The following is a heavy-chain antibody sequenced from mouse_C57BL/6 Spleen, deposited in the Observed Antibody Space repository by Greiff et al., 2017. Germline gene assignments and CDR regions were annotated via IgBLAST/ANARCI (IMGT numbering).Heavy chain of an antibody. CDR1: GYTFTSYW. J-gene: IGHJ1*03. V-gene: IGHV1-50*01. CDR3: ARGGYYYGSSYGYFGV. D-gene: IGHD1-1*01. CDR2: IDPSDSYT. Sequence: QVQLQQPGAELVKPGASVKLSCKASGYTFTSYWMQWVKQRPGQGLEWIGEIDPSDSYTNYNQKFKGKATLTVDTSSSTAYMQLSSLTSEDSAVYYCARGGYYYGSSYGYFGVWGTGATVTVSS.